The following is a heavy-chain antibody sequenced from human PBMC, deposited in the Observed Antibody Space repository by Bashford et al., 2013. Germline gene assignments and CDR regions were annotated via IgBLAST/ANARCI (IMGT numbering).Heavy chain of an antibody. V-gene: IGHV4-39*07. D-gene: IGHD3-22*01. Sequence: IRQPPGKGLEWIGSIYYSGSTYYNPSLKSRVTISVDTSKNQFSLKLSSVTAADTAVYYCAREVVGGYYYFDYWGQGTLVTVSS. J-gene: IGHJ4*02. CDR3: AREVVGGYYYFDY. CDR2: IYYSGST.